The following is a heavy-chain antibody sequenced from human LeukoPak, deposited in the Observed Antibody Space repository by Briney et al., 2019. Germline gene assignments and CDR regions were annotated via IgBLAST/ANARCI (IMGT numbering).Heavy chain of an antibody. J-gene: IGHJ3*02. CDR1: GYTFTSYG. CDR3: ARTPGYSYGTGRAFDI. V-gene: IGHV1-18*01. D-gene: IGHD5-18*01. CDR2: ISAYNGNT. Sequence: ASVKVSCKASGYTFTSYGISWVRQAPGQGLEWMGWISAYNGNTNYAQKLQGRVTMTTDTSTSTAYMEPRSLRSDDTAVYYCARTPGYSYGTGRAFDIWGQGTMVTVSS.